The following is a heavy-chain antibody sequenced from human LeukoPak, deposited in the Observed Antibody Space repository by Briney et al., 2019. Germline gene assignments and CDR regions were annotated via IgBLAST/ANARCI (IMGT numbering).Heavy chain of an antibody. Sequence: GGSLRLSCAASGFTFSSYWMHWVRQPPGKGLVWVSRIKSDGSNIVYADSVKGRFTISRDNSESTLFLQMNSLRTDDTSVYFCAKYAYNWNAPDGFDMWGQGTMVIVSS. V-gene: IGHV3-74*01. CDR2: IKSDGSNI. J-gene: IGHJ3*02. CDR3: AKYAYNWNAPDGFDM. D-gene: IGHD1-1*01. CDR1: GFTFSSYW.